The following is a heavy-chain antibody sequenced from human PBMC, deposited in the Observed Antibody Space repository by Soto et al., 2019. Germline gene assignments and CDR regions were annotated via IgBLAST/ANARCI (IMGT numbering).Heavy chain of an antibody. CDR1: GFTFSSYA. D-gene: IGHD3-9*01. V-gene: IGHV3-23*01. CDR2: ISGSGGST. Sequence: VQLLESGGGLVQPGGSLRLSCAASGFTFSSYAMSWVRQAPGKGLEWVSAISGSGGSTYYADSVKGRFTISRDNSKNTLYLQMNSLRAEDTAVYYCAKEYYDILTAPAAFDYWGQGTLVTVSS. CDR3: AKEYYDILTAPAAFDY. J-gene: IGHJ4*02.